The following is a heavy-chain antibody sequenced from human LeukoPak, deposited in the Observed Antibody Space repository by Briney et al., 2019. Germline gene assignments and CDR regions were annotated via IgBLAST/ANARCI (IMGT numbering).Heavy chain of an antibody. V-gene: IGHV4-4*07. J-gene: IGHJ4*02. CDR1: GGSISSYY. CDR2: IYTSGST. D-gene: IGHD6-13*01. CDR3: AREDSSSWYLTLFDY. Sequence: PSETLSLTCTVSGGSISSYYWSWIRQPAGKGLEWIGRIYTSGSTNYNPSLKSRVTMSVDTSKNQFSLKLSSVTGADTAVYYCAREDSSSWYLTLFDYWGQGTLVTVSS.